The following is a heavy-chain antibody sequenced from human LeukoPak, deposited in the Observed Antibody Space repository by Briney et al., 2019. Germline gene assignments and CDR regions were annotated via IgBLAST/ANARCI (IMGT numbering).Heavy chain of an antibody. CDR1: GFTFSSYG. D-gene: IGHD6-6*01. CDR3: AKDLTSSSPQ. V-gene: IGHV3-30*18. J-gene: IGHJ4*02. Sequence: PRGSLRLSCAASGFTFSSYGMHWVRQAPGKGLEWVAVISYDGSNKYYADSVKGRFTISRDNSKNTLYLQMNSLRAEDTAVYYCAKDLTSSSPQWGQGTLVTVSS. CDR2: ISYDGSNK.